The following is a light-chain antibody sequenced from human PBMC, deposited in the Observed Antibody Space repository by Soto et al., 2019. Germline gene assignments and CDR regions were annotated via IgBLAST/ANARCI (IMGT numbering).Light chain of an antibody. CDR2: DAS. CDR1: QSISRF. V-gene: IGKV1-5*01. J-gene: IGKJ4*01. Sequence: DIQMTQSPSSLSAFVGDRVTITCRASQSISRFLAWYQQKPGKAPKLLIYDASSLQSGVPSRFSGSGYATEFTLTISSLQPDDVATYYCQQYTSYSTFGGGTKLEI. CDR3: QQYTSYST.